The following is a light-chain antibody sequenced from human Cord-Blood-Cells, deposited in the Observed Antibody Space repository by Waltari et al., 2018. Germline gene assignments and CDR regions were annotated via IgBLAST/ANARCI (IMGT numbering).Light chain of an antibody. J-gene: IGKJ4*01. CDR1: QSISSY. CDR2: AAS. Sequence: DIQMTQYPSSLSASVGDRVTITCRASQSISSYLNWYQQKPGKAPKLLIYAASSLQSGDPSRFSGSGSGTDFTLTISSLQPEDFATYYCQQSYSTPLTFGGGTKVEIK. V-gene: IGKV1-39*01. CDR3: QQSYSTPLT.